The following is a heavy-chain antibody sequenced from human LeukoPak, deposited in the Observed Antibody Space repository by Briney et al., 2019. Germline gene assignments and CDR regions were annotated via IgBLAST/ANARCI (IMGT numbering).Heavy chain of an antibody. J-gene: IGHJ4*02. Sequence: GESLKISCKGFGYSFTSCWIGWVRQMPGKGLEWMGIIYPGDSDTRYSPSFQGQVTISADKSISTAYLQWSSLKASDTAMYYCARHAYCSSTSCYPYYWGQGTLVTVSS. V-gene: IGHV5-51*01. CDR2: IYPGDSDT. D-gene: IGHD2-2*01. CDR1: GYSFTSCW. CDR3: ARHAYCSSTSCYPYY.